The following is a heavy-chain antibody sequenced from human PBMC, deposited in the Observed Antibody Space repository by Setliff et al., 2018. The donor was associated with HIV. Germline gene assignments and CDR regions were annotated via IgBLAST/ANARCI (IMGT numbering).Heavy chain of an antibody. V-gene: IGHV1-2*02. CDR2: INPNSGGT. CDR1: GYTFTDYY. Sequence: ASVKVSCKASGYTFTDYYMHWVRQAPGQGLEWMGWINPNSGGTNYAQKFQGRVTMTRDTSISTAYMELSRLRSEDTAVYYCAKGQASNDYGVSFWGQGTMVTVSS. D-gene: IGHD4-17*01. CDR3: AKGQASNDYGVSF. J-gene: IGHJ3*01.